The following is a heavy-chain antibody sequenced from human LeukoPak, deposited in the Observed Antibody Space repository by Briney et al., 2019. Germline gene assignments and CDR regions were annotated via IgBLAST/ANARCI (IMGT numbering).Heavy chain of an antibody. J-gene: IGHJ4*02. D-gene: IGHD3-3*01. Sequence: ASVKVSCKASGYIFTGYYIHWVRQAPGQGLEWMGWINPNSGGTDYAQKFQGRVIVTRDTSITTAYMELNSLISDDTAVYYCARGLAIFGVVIPTFFDSWGQRTLVTVSS. V-gene: IGHV1-2*02. CDR1: GYIFTGYY. CDR3: ARGLAIFGVVIPTFFDS. CDR2: INPNSGGT.